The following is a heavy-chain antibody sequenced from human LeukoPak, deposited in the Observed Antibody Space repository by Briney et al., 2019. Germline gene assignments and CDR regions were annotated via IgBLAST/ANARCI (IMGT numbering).Heavy chain of an antibody. V-gene: IGHV3-23*01. CDR1: GFTFSSYA. J-gene: IGHJ5*02. CDR2: INDSGDSA. Sequence: GGSLRLSCAASGFTFSSYAMSWVRQAPGKGLEWVSSINDSGDSAYYADSVKGRFTISRDNSKNTLYLLMNNLRAEDTAIFYRATAYCSSTSCPTWGQGTLVTVSS. D-gene: IGHD2-2*01. CDR3: ATAYCSSTSCPT.